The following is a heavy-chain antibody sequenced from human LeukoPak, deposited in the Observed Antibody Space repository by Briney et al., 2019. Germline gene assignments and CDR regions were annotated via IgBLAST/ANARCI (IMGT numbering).Heavy chain of an antibody. CDR3: ARGGHRRYYYTSGSAFDP. CDR1: GYTFTNYG. J-gene: IGHJ5*02. CDR2: ISAYNGNT. D-gene: IGHD3-10*01. V-gene: IGHV1-18*01. Sequence: ASVKVSCKASGYTFTNYGISWVRQAPGQGLEWMGWISAYNGNTHYAQNLQGRVTMTTDTSTSTAYMEPKSLRSDDTAVYYCARGGHRRYYYTSGSAFDPWGQGTLVTVSS.